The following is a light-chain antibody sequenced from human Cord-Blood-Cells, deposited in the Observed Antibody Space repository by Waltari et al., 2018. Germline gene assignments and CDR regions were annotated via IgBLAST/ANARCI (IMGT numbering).Light chain of an antibody. J-gene: IGLJ1*01. CDR2: DVS. V-gene: IGLV2-14*01. CDR1: SRDVGGYNF. CDR3: SSYTSSSAYV. Sequence: SALTHPASVSWSPGQSITCPCTGTSRDVGGYNFVSPYQQHPGKAPKLMIYDVSNRPSGVSSRFSGSKSGNTASLTICGLQAEDEADYYCSSYTSSSAYVFGTGTKVTVL.